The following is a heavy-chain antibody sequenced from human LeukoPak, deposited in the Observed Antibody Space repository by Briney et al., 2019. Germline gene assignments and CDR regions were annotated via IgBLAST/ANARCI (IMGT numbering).Heavy chain of an antibody. CDR3: AHSYSSGWYRGFQH. CDR1: GFSLSTSGVG. J-gene: IGHJ1*01. D-gene: IGHD6-19*01. Sequence: SGPTLVKPTQTLTLTCTFSGFSLSTSGVGVGWIRQPPGKAREWLALIYWDDDKRYSPSLKSRLTITKDTSKNQVVLTMTNMDPVDTATYYCAHSYSSGWYRGFQHWGQGTLVTVSS. CDR2: IYWDDDK. V-gene: IGHV2-5*02.